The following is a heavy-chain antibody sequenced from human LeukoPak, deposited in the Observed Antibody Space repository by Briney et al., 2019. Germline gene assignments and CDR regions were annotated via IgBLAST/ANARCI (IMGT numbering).Heavy chain of an antibody. CDR2: INYSGST. CDR3: ARGLYCGGDCYPDGFDI. J-gene: IGHJ3*02. CDR1: GGSITTYF. D-gene: IGHD2-21*02. Sequence: LETLSLTCTVSGGSITTYFWSWIRQAPGKGLEWIGFINYSGSTNSTPALKSRLNMSIDTSRNHFSLKLSSVTAADTAVYYCARGLYCGGDCYPDGFDIWGQGTMVTVSS. V-gene: IGHV4-59*01.